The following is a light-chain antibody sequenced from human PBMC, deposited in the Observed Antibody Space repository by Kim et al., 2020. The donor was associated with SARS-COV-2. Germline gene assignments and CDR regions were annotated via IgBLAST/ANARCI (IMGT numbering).Light chain of an antibody. Sequence: QSVLTQPPSVSGAPGQRVTISCTGSSSNIGAGYDVHWYQQLPGTAPKLLIYGNSNRPSGVPDRFSGSKSGTSASLAITGLQAEDEADYYCQSYDSSLSPHWVFGGGTQLTVL. CDR1: SSNIGAGYD. J-gene: IGLJ3*02. CDR3: QSYDSSLSPHWV. CDR2: GNS. V-gene: IGLV1-40*01.